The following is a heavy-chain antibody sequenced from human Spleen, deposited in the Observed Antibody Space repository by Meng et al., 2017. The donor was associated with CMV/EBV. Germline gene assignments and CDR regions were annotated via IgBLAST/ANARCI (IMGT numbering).Heavy chain of an antibody. J-gene: IGHJ4*02. D-gene: IGHD1-26*01. Sequence: KLSWAASGFSFSASAMHGVRQAPGKGLEWVGRIRSKPNGYETAYAATVKGRFTISRDDSKNTAYLQINNLKTEDTAVYYCSRPEPADYWGQGTLVTVSS. V-gene: IGHV3-73*01. CDR1: GFSFSASA. CDR3: SRPEPADY. CDR2: IRSKPNGYET.